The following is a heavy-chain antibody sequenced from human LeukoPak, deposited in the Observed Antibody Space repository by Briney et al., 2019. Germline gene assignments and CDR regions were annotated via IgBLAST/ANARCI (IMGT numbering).Heavy chain of an antibody. CDR2: IYWDDDK. Sequence: KESGPTLVKPTQTLTLTCTFSGFSLSTSGVGVGWIRQPPGKALEWLALIYWDDDKRYSPSLKSRLTITKDTSKNQVVLIMTNMDPVDTATYYCVHRLRGHYDYVWGSWPYWGQGTLVTVSS. J-gene: IGHJ4*02. D-gene: IGHD3-16*01. CDR1: GFSLSTSGVG. CDR3: VHRLRGHYDYVWGSWPY. V-gene: IGHV2-5*02.